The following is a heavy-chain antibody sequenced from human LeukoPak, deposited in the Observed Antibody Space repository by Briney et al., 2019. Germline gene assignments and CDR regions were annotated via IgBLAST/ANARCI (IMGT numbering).Heavy chain of an antibody. CDR1: GFTFSSYA. J-gene: IGHJ6*02. CDR2: ISYDGSNK. CDR3: ARDMWFGELSPLYYYYGMDV. V-gene: IGHV3-30*04. Sequence: GGSLRLSCAASGFTFSSYAMHWVRQAPGKGLEWVAVISYDGSNKYYADSVKGRFTISRDNSKNTLYLQMNSLRAEDTAVYYCARDMWFGELSPLYYYYGMDVWAKGPRSPSP. D-gene: IGHD3-10*01.